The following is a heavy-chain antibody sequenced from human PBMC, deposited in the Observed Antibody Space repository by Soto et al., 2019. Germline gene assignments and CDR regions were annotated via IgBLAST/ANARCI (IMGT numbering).Heavy chain of an antibody. D-gene: IGHD2-2*01. CDR2: VIPILNVA. CDR3: ARESTSGLDY. V-gene: IGHV1-69*04. Sequence: QVQLVQSGAEVKKPGSSVKVSCQTSGGSFGIYPISWVRQAPGQGLEWVGRVIPILNVANYIQKLHGRLTLTADKSTTTAYMELSSLTSEDTAVYYCARESTSGLDYWGQGTLVTVSS. J-gene: IGHJ4*02. CDR1: GGSFGIYP.